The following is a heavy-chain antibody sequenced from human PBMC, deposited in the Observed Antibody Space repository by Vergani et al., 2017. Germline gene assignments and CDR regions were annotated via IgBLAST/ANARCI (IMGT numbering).Heavy chain of an antibody. V-gene: IGHV4-59*02. CDR3: ARHGGSGNFYHRFDS. Sequence: QVKLQESGPGLVKPSETLSLTCTVSGASVNSYYWSWIRQPPGKGLEWMGYVSFRGDTLYDPSVKGRMTISLNTSSNQFSLYLTSVTAADTAVYYCARHGGSGNFYHRFDSWGQGTLVTVSS. J-gene: IGHJ4*02. CDR1: GASVNSYY. CDR2: VSFRGDT. D-gene: IGHD3-10*01.